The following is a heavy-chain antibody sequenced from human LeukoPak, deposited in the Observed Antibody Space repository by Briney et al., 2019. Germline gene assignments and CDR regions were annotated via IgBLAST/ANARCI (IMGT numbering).Heavy chain of an antibody. CDR1: GYTLTELS. CDR2: FDPEDGET. V-gene: IGHV1-24*01. J-gene: IGHJ4*02. D-gene: IGHD1-26*01. CDR3: ARDLSSTPHWEFDY. Sequence: ASVKVSCKVSGYTLTELSMHWVRQAPGKGLEWMGGFDPEDGETIYAQKFQGRVTMTEDTSTDTAYMELSSLRSEDTAVYYCARDLSSTPHWEFDYWGQGTLVTVSS.